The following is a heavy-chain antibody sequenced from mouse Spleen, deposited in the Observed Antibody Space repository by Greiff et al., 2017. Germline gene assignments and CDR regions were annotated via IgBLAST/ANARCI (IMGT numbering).Heavy chain of an antibody. D-gene: IGHD2-4*01. J-gene: IGHJ3*01. CDR1: GYTFTSYW. V-gene: IGHV1-61*01. CDR2: IYPSDSET. Sequence: QVQLQQPGAELVRPGSSVKLSCKASGYTFTSYWMDWVKQRPGQGLEWIGNIYPSDSETHYNQKFKDKATLTVDKSSSTAYMQLSSLTSEDSAVYYCAKGRYYDSPSWFAYWGQGTLVTVSA. CDR3: AKGRYYDSPSWFAY.